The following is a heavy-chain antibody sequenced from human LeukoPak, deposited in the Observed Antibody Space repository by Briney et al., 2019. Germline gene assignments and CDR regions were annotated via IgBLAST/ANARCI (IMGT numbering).Heavy chain of an antibody. CDR1: GGSISSTTYY. J-gene: IGHJ4*02. CDR2: IHYSGST. D-gene: IGHD1-14*01. Sequence: MTSETLSLTCTVSGGSISSTTYYWAWIRQPPGKDLEWIGSIHYSGSTYYNPSLKSRVTISVDTSKNQFSLKLTSVTAADTAVYYCARAPEYGLYYFDYWGQGTLVTVSS. V-gene: IGHV4-39*07. CDR3: ARAPEYGLYYFDY.